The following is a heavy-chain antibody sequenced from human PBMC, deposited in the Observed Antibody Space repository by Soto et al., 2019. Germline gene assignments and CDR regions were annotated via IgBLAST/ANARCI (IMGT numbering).Heavy chain of an antibody. CDR1: GFTFSNFW. V-gene: IGHV3-7*01. CDR3: GRDEVRNGVGV. CDR2: IKGDGSEK. J-gene: IGHJ6*02. Sequence: EVRLVESGGGLVQPGGSLRLSCVASGFTFSNFWMSWVRQAPGKGLEWVANIKGDGSEKRYLDSVKGRLTISRDNAKNSVYLEMNSLSVEDTALYYCGRDEVRNGVGVWGQGTTVTVSS.